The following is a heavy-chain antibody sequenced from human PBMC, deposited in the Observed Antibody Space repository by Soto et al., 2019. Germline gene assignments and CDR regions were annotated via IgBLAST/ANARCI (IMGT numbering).Heavy chain of an antibody. V-gene: IGHV3-21*01. CDR2: ISSSSSYR. CDR1: GFTFSSYS. D-gene: IGHD6-13*01. CDR3: ARLIRKAAAGQLYSYYYMDV. Sequence: GGSLRLSCAASGFTFSSYSMNWVRQAPGKGLEWVSSISSSSSYRYNADSVKVRFTNSRDKAKNSLYLQMNSLIAEDKALYYCARLIRKAAAGQLYSYYYMDVWGKGTTVTVSS. J-gene: IGHJ6*03.